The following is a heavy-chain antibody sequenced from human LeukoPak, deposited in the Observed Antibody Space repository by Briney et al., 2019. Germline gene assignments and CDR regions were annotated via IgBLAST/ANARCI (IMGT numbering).Heavy chain of an antibody. V-gene: IGHV4-38-2*01. Sequence: SETLSLTCAVSGYSISSGYYWGWIRQPPGRGLEWIGSIYHSGSTYYNPSLKSRVTISVDRSKNQFSLKLSSVTAADTAVYYCARGPRAGYYSDYWGQGTLVTVSS. J-gene: IGHJ4*02. CDR3: ARGPRAGYYSDY. CDR1: GYSISSGYY. D-gene: IGHD3-22*01. CDR2: IYHSGST.